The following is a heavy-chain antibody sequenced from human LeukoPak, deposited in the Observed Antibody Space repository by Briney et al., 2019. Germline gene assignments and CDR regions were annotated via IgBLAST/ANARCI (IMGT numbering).Heavy chain of an antibody. CDR1: GGSISSYY. V-gene: IGHV4-59*08. D-gene: IGHD4-11*01. J-gene: IGHJ4*02. CDR3: ARHGDLQGFDY. CDR2: IYYSGST. Sequence: SETLSLTCTVSGGSISSYYWSWIRQPPGKGLEWIGYIYYSGSTTYNPSLKSRVIISVDTSNNQFSLRLRSVTAADTAMYYCARHGDLQGFDYWGQGTLVTVSS.